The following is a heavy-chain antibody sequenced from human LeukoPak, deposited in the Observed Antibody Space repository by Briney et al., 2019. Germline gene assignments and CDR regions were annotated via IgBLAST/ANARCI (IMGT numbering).Heavy chain of an antibody. CDR3: ASEYCGGDCNHN. D-gene: IGHD2-21*02. CDR1: GFTLSDHD. V-gene: IGHV3-72*01. J-gene: IGHJ4*02. Sequence: GGSLGLYCAASGFTLSDHDMDWVRQAPGRGLEWLGRTRNKAYSYTTEYAASVKGRFTISRDDSKNSLYLQMNSLKTEDTAVYYCASEYCGGDCNHNWGQGTLVTVSS. CDR2: TRNKAYSYTT.